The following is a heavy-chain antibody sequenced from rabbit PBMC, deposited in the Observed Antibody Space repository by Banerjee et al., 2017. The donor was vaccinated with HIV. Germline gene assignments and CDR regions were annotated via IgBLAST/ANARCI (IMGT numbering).Heavy chain of an antibody. J-gene: IGHJ4*01. Sequence: QEQLEESGGGLVQPEGSLTLTCTASGFSFSSNNNMCWVRQAPGKGLEWNACIYAGSSGSTYYASWAKGRFTISKTSSTTVTLQMTSLTAADTATYFCARGGSYYGLWGPGTLVTVS. V-gene: IGHV1S45*01. CDR2: IYAGSSGST. CDR1: GFSFSSNNN. D-gene: IGHD8-1*01. CDR3: ARGGSYYGL.